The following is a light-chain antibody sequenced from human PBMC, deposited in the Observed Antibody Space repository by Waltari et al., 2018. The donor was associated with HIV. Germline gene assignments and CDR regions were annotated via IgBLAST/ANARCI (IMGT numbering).Light chain of an antibody. V-gene: IGKV3-11*01. CDR1: QSVGTF. CDR2: DAS. CDR3: QQRKSWPPVT. J-gene: IGKJ4*01. Sequence: IVLTQSPVTLSLSPGERATLSCRASQSVGTFLAWYQQRPGQAPRLLIYDASQRASGIPARFSGSGSGTDFTLTISSLEPEDFAVYYCQQRKSWPPVTFGGGTKVEIK.